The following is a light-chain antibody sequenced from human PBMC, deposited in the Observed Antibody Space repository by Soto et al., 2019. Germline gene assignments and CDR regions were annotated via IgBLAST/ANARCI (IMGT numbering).Light chain of an antibody. CDR3: CSYAGSNIPLI. CDR2: DVS. V-gene: IGLV2-14*03. CDR1: SSDVGGYNY. Sequence: QSALTQPASVSGSPGQSINISCTGTSSDVGGYNYVSWYQHHPGKAPRLIIYDVSNRPSGVSNPFSGSKSGNTASLTISGLQAEDEADYYCCSYAGSNIPLIFGTGTKVTVL. J-gene: IGLJ1*01.